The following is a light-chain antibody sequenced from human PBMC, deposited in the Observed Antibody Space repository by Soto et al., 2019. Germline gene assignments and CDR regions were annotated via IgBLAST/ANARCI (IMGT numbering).Light chain of an antibody. CDR3: CSYAGSYTYV. V-gene: IGLV2-11*01. J-gene: IGLJ1*01. CDR2: DVT. Sequence: QSVLTQPRSASGSPGQSVTISCTGTSNDVGGYNYVSWYQQHPAKAPKVMIYDVTERPSGVPDRFSGSKSGNTASLTISGLQAEEGADYYCCSYAGSYTYVFGTGTKVTVL. CDR1: SNDVGGYNY.